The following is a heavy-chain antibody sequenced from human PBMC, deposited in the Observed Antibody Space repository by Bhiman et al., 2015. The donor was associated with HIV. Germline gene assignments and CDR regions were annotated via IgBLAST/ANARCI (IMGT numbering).Heavy chain of an antibody. CDR1: GFTFNNAW. V-gene: IGHV3-15*01. J-gene: IGHJ4*02. CDR3: AREDRLPFDY. D-gene: IGHD4-11*01. Sequence: EVQLVESGGGLVKPGGSLRLSCAASGFTFNNAWMTWVRQAPGKGLEWVGLIKSKTDGGTTDYAAPVKGRFTISRDNSKNTLYLQMNSLRAEDTAVYYCAREDRLPFDYWGQGTLVTVSS. CDR2: IKSKTDGGTT.